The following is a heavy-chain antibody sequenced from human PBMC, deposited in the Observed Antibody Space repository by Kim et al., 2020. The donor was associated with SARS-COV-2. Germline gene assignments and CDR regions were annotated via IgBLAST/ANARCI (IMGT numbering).Heavy chain of an antibody. J-gene: IGHJ4*02. D-gene: IGHD3-22*01. Sequence: GGSLRLSCAASGFTFSGSAMHWVRQASGKGLEWVGRIRSKANSYATAYAASVKGRFTISRDDSKNTAYLQMNSLKTEDTAVYYCTRPFPSNYYDSGSPVGWWGQGTLVTVSS. CDR2: IRSKANSYAT. CDR1: GFTFSGSA. V-gene: IGHV3-73*01. CDR3: TRPFPSNYYDSGSPVGW.